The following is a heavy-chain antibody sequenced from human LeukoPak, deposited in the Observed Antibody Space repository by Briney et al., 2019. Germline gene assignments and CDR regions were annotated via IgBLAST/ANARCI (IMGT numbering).Heavy chain of an antibody. D-gene: IGHD4/OR15-4a*01. Sequence: PGGSLRLSCVASEFTFSNYWIHWLPHAPGKGLVWVLRINSDGTSTIYAVSVKGRFTISRDNAKNTLYLHMHSLRAEDTAVYYCARENGANRRALDVWGPGTRVTVSS. CDR2: INSDGTST. J-gene: IGHJ3*01. CDR1: EFTFSNYW. CDR3: ARENGANRRALDV. V-gene: IGHV3-74*01.